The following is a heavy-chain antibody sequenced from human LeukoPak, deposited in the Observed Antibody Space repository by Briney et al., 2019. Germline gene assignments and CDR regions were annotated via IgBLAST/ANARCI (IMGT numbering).Heavy chain of an antibody. CDR2: LFYSGST. CDR1: GCSISSYY. Sequence: SETLSLTCTDSGCSISSYYWIWIRQPPGKGLEWIAYLFYSGSTDYNPSLESRVTISVDTSKNQFSLKLKSVTAADTAVYYCATEAVIRGVTYFDYWGQGTLVTVSS. CDR3: ATEAVIRGVTYFDY. D-gene: IGHD3-10*01. J-gene: IGHJ4*02. V-gene: IGHV4-59*01.